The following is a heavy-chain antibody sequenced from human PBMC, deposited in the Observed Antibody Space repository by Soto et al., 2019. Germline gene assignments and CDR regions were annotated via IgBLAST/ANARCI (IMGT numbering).Heavy chain of an antibody. J-gene: IGHJ4*02. D-gene: IGHD2-2*01. CDR1: GFTFSSYA. CDR3: VSYPAYCSSTSCYSNYFDS. Sequence: GGSLRLSCSASGFTFSSYAMHWVRQAPGKGLEYVSAISSNGGSTYYADSVKGRFTISRDNSKNTLYLQMSSLRAEDTAVYYCVSYPAYCSSTSCYSNYFDSWGQGTLVTVSS. CDR2: ISSNGGST. V-gene: IGHV3-64D*06.